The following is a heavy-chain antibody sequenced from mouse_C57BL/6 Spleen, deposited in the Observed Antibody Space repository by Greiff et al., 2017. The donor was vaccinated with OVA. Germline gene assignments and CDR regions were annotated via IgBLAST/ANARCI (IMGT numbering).Heavy chain of an antibody. D-gene: IGHD3-1*01. CDR1: GYTFTSYW. V-gene: IGHV1-69*01. Sequence: QVQLQQPGAELVMPGASVKLSCKASGYTFTSYWMHWVKQRPGQGLEWIGEIDPSDSYTNYNQKFKGKSTLQVDKSSSTAYMQLRSLTSEDSAVYYCARSGEMDYWGQGTSVTVSS. CDR2: IDPSDSYT. J-gene: IGHJ4*01. CDR3: ARSGEMDY.